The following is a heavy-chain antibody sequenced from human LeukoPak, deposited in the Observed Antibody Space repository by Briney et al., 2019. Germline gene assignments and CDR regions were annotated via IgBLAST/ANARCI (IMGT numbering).Heavy chain of an antibody. J-gene: IGHJ4*02. CDR1: GYTFTGYY. CDR3: AREGWNDADFDY. Sequence: GASVKVSCKASGYTFTGYYMHWVRQAPGQGLEWMGIINPSGGSTSYAQKFQGRVTMTRDTSTSTVYMELSSLRSEDTAVYYCAREGWNDADFDYWGQGTLVTVSS. D-gene: IGHD1-1*01. V-gene: IGHV1-46*01. CDR2: INPSGGST.